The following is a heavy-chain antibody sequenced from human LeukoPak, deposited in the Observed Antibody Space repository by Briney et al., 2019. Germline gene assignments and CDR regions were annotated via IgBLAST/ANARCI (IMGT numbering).Heavy chain of an antibody. Sequence: SETPSLTCAVSGYSISNHYYWGWIRPPPGKGLEWIGSYYHTGSSYYNPSLQSRVAISIDTSKNQFSLELASVTAADTAVYYCASVTRSMSRFFDLWGRGTLVSVSS. CDR1: GYSISNHYY. J-gene: IGHJ2*01. CDR3: ASVTRSMSRFFDL. V-gene: IGHV4-38-2*01. CDR2: YYHTGSS. D-gene: IGHD4-17*01.